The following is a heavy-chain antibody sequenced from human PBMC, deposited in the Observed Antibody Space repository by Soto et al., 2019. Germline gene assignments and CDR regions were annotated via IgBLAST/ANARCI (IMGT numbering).Heavy chain of an antibody. J-gene: IGHJ6*03. CDR1: GGSFSGYY. Sequence: ASETLSLTCAVYGGSFSGYYWSWIRQPPGKGLEWIGEINHSGSTNYNPSLKSRVTISVDTSKNQFSLKLSSVTAADTAVYYCARGDIVVVPAAFAYYYYMDVWGRGSTVTVSS. CDR2: INHSGST. CDR3: ARGDIVVVPAAFAYYYYMDV. D-gene: IGHD2-2*01. V-gene: IGHV4-34*01.